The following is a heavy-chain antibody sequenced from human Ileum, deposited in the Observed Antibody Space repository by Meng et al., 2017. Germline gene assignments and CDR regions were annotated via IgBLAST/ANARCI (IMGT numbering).Heavy chain of an antibody. V-gene: IGHV6-1*01. CDR1: GDSVSSNSAA. CDR3: AKDGTSGSYLGLYY. J-gene: IGHJ4*02. CDR2: TYYRSKWYN. D-gene: IGHD1-26*01. Sequence: QVQLQQSGPGLVKPSQTLPPTCAISGDSVSSNSAAWNWIRQSPSRGLEWLGRTYYRSKWYNDYAVSVKSRITINPDTSKNQFSLQLNSVTPEDTAVYYWAKDGTSGSYLGLYYWGQGTLVTVSS.